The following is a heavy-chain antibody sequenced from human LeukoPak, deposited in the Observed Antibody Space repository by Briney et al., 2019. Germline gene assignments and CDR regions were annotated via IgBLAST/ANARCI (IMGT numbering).Heavy chain of an antibody. J-gene: IGHJ6*03. CDR2: IYHSGST. Sequence: PSETLSLTCTVSGYSISSGYYWGWIRQPPGKGLEWIGSIYHSGSTYYNPSLKSRVTISVDTSKNQFSLKLSSVTAADTAVYYCARKGDNCTNGVCFYYYYYYYMDVWGKGTTVTVSS. V-gene: IGHV4-38-2*02. CDR1: GYSISSGYY. CDR3: ARKGDNCTNGVCFYYYYYYYMDV. D-gene: IGHD2-8*01.